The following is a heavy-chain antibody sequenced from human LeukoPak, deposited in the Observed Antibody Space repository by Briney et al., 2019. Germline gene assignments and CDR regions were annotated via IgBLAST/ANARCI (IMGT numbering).Heavy chain of an antibody. D-gene: IGHD3-22*01. CDR2: IRRKAHGGTT. V-gene: IGHV3-49*04. Sequence: PGRSLRLSCTTSGFTFGDYAMSWVRQAPGKGLEWVSSIRRKAHGGTTEYAASVKGRFSSSRDDSKSIAYLQMNSLKTEDTAVYFCTRVTYYYDNSGYFHFDSWGQGSLVTVSS. CDR1: GFTFGDYA. J-gene: IGHJ4*02. CDR3: TRVTYYYDNSGYFHFDS.